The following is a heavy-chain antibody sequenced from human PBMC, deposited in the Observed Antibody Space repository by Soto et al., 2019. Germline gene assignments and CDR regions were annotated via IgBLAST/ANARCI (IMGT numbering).Heavy chain of an antibody. D-gene: IGHD4-17*01. CDR1: GFTFSSYA. V-gene: IGHV3-23*01. J-gene: IGHJ5*01. Sequence: GGSLRLSCTASGFTFSSYAVTWVRQAPGRGLEGVSGITASGGRTFYADSVKGRFTISRDNSRSTLYLQMNSLRAEDTAVYYCAKDTRYADYVRWFDSWGQGTLVTVSS. CDR2: ITASGGRT. CDR3: AKDTRYADYVRWFDS.